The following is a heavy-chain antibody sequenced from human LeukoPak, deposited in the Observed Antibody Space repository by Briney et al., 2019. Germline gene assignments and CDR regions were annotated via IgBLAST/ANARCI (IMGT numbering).Heavy chain of an antibody. Sequence: ASVKVSCKASGYSFATYGITGVRQAPGQGPEWMGWIHPYNGNTNYAQKFQGRVTMTTDTSTSTAYMDLWSLRSDDTAVYYCARDRIAVRPGWFDPWGQGTLVTVSS. CDR3: ARDRIAVRPGWFDP. CDR2: IHPYNGNT. D-gene: IGHD6-6*01. CDR1: GYSFATYG. V-gene: IGHV1-18*01. J-gene: IGHJ5*02.